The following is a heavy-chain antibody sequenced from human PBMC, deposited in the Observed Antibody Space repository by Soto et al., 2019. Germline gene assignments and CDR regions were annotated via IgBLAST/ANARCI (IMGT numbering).Heavy chain of an antibody. CDR2: ISAYNGNT. V-gene: IGHV1-18*04. J-gene: IGHJ6*02. D-gene: IGHD5-18*01. CDR1: GYTFTSYG. Sequence: ASVKVSCKASGYTFTSYGISWVRQAPGQGLEWMGWISAYNGNTNYAQKLQGRVTMTTDTSTSTAYMELRSLRSDDTAVYYCSRDIQLPRYGMDVCGQGTTVIVSS. CDR3: SRDIQLPRYGMDV.